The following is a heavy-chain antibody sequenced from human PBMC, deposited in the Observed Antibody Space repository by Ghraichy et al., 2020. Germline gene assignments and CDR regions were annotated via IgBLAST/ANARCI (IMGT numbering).Heavy chain of an antibody. J-gene: IGHJ4*02. CDR2: ISSSSRTV. Sequence: GGSLRLSCAGSGFNFGIYSMHWVRQAPGKGLEWISYISSSSRTVYYADSVEGRFTVSRDNAKNALFLQMNSLRGEDTAVYYCASRSGYYSTPHFDSWGQGTLVIVPS. CDR1: GFNFGIYS. V-gene: IGHV3-48*01. D-gene: IGHD3-22*01. CDR3: ASRSGYYSTPHFDS.